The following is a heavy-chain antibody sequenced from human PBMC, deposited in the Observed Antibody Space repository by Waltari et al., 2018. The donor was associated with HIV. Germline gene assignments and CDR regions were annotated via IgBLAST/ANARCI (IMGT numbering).Heavy chain of an antibody. CDR1: GGTFSSYA. J-gene: IGHJ5*02. CDR2: LIPILGTA. D-gene: IGHD6-6*01. Sequence: QVQLVQSGAEVKKPGSSVKVSCKASGGTFSSYAISWVRQAPGQGLEWMGGLIPILGTANDAQKSQGRVTSTADESTSTAYMELSSLRSEDTAVYYCARDPTPRSLGLVEYSSYHWFDPWGQGTLVTVSS. V-gene: IGHV1-69*12. CDR3: ARDPTPRSLGLVEYSSYHWFDP.